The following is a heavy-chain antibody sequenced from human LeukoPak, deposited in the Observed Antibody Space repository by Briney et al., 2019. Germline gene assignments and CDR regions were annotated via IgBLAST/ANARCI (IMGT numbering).Heavy chain of an antibody. Sequence: PGGSLRLSCAASGFTFRNHGLHWVRQAPGKGLEWVAVISYDGSNKYYADYVKGRFTISRDNSKNTLYLQMNSLRAEDTAVYYCARETLVSSGWYFDYWGQGTLVTVSS. CDR1: GFTFRNHG. J-gene: IGHJ4*02. CDR2: ISYDGSNK. D-gene: IGHD6-19*01. CDR3: ARETLVSSGWYFDY. V-gene: IGHV3-30*04.